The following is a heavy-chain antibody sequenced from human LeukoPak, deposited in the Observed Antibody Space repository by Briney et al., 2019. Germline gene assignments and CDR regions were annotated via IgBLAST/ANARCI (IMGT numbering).Heavy chain of an antibody. CDR3: AKARTSVYDFSLDY. V-gene: IGHV3-23*01. CDR1: GFTFSSYA. J-gene: IGHJ4*02. Sequence: GGSLRLSCAASGFTFSSYAMSWVRQAPGKGLEWVSAISGGGDSTYYADSVKGRFTISRDNSKNTLFLQMKGLRVEDTAVYYCAKARTSVYDFSLDYWGQGTLVTVSS. CDR2: ISGGGDST. D-gene: IGHD5/OR15-5a*01.